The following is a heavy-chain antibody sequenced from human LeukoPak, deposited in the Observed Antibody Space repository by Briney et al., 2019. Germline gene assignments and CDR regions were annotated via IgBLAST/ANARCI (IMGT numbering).Heavy chain of an antibody. CDR2: INHSGST. CDR1: GFTFSSYE. V-gene: IGHV4-34*01. CDR3: ARFYPQTPGYSSPYYYYYYMDV. J-gene: IGHJ6*03. D-gene: IGHD6-19*01. Sequence: PGGSLRLSCAASGFTFSSYEMNWVRQPPGKGLEWLGEINHSGSTNYNPPLKSRVTIPEDTSKNHFSLKLSSVTAADAAVYYCARFYPQTPGYSSPYYYYYYMDVWGKGTTVTISS.